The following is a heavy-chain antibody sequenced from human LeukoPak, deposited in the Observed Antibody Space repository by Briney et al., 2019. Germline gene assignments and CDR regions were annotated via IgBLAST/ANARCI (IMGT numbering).Heavy chain of an antibody. CDR1: GYTFTNYG. D-gene: IGHD5/OR15-5a*01. Sequence: ASVKVSCKASGYTFTNYGISWVRQAPGQGLEWMGWVSAYADDTNYVQKFRGRITMTTDTSTSTAYVELRSLRSDDTAVYYCARDRIGCLGFDYWGPGTLVTVSS. CDR3: ARDRIGCLGFDY. V-gene: IGHV1-18*01. CDR2: VSAYADDT. J-gene: IGHJ4*02.